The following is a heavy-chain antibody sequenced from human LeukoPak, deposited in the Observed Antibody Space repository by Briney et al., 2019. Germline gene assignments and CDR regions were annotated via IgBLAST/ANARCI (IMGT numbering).Heavy chain of an antibody. CDR1: GFTFRSYT. D-gene: IGHD3-16*01. CDR2: ISGSNTNI. CDR3: AKSNLWDGDLYDAYDV. J-gene: IGHJ3*01. Sequence: PGGSLRLSCAVSGFTFRSYTMNWVRQAPGKGLEWVASISGSNTNIEYADSVKGRFTISRDNSRNTLYLQMNSLRAEDTAVYYCAKSNLWDGDLYDAYDVWGQGAMVTVSS. V-gene: IGHV3-21*04.